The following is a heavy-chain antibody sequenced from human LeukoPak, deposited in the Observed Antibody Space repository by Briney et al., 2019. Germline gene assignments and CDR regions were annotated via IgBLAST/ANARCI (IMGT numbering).Heavy chain of an antibody. Sequence: SETLFLTCTVSGGSMTNSYWGWIRQPPGKGLEWLGYIYFTGSTNSNPSLKSRVTISLDTSKNQLSLRLTSVTAADTAVYYCARRRQVSYYSPYAFDLWGQGTMVTVSS. J-gene: IGHJ3*01. V-gene: IGHV4-59*08. CDR3: ARRRQVSYYSPYAFDL. CDR2: IYFTGST. D-gene: IGHD2-15*01. CDR1: GGSMTNSY.